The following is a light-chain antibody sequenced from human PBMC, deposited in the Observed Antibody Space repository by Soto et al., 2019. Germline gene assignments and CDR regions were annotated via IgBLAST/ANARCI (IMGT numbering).Light chain of an antibody. Sequence: DIQMTQSTSTLSASVGDRVAITCRASQSISIWLAWYQQKPGKAPKLLIYKASSLESGVPSRFSGSGSGTEFTLNISSLQPDDFATYYCQQYNDYSWTFGQGTKVEIK. CDR3: QQYNDYSWT. J-gene: IGKJ1*01. V-gene: IGKV1-5*03. CDR2: KAS. CDR1: QSISIW.